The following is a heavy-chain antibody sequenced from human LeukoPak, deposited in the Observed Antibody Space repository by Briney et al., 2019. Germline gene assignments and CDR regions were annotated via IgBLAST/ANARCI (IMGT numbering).Heavy chain of an antibody. Sequence: GESLRISCKGSGYSFTSYWICWARQMPGKGLEWMGRIDPSDSYTNYSPSFQGHVTISADKSISTAYLQWSSLKASDTAMYYCASHGYSSSWSFDYWGQGTLVTVSS. D-gene: IGHD6-13*01. J-gene: IGHJ4*02. CDR3: ASHGYSSSWSFDY. V-gene: IGHV5-10-1*01. CDR1: GYSFTSYW. CDR2: IDPSDSYT.